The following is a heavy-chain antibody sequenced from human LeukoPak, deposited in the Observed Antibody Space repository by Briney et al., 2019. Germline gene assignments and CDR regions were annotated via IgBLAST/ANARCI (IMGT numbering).Heavy chain of an antibody. CDR3: AIRGYSYGYLSY. Sequence: SETLSLTCAVSGGPFSGYYWSWIRQPPGKGLEWIGEINHSGSTNYNPSLKSRVTISVDTSKNQFSLKLSSVTAADTAVYYCAIRGYSYGYLSYWGQGTLVTVSS. CDR1: GGPFSGYY. V-gene: IGHV4-34*01. CDR2: INHSGST. D-gene: IGHD5-18*01. J-gene: IGHJ4*02.